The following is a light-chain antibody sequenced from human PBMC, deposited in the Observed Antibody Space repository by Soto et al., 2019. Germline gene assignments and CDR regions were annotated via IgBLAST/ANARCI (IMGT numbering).Light chain of an antibody. J-gene: IGLJ2*01. CDR2: EVS. CDR1: SSDVGGYNY. Sequence: QSALTQPPSASGSPGQSVTISCTGTSSDVGGYNYVSWDQQHPGKAPKLMISEVSKRPSGVPDRFSGFKSGNTASLTDSGLQAEDEEDYYCSSFAGNNNLVVGGGTKLTVL. CDR3: SSFAGNNNLV. V-gene: IGLV2-8*01.